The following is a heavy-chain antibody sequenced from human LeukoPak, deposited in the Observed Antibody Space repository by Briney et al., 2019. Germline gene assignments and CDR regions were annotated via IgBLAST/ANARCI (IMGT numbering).Heavy chain of an antibody. J-gene: IGHJ6*03. CDR2: INPNSGGK. D-gene: IGHD3-16*01. Sequence: ASVKISCKASGYTFTGDYIHWVRQAPGQGLEWRGWINPNSGGKNYEKKFQGRVTMTRDTSISTAYMELSRLRSDDTAVYYCASSLGRYYMDVWGKGTTVTVSS. CDR3: ASSLGRYYMDV. CDR1: GYTFTGDY. V-gene: IGHV1-2*02.